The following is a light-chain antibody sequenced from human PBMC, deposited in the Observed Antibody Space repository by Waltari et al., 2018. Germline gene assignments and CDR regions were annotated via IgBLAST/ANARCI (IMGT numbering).Light chain of an antibody. CDR1: QSISTH. Sequence: DIQMPQSPSSLSASVGDRVTITCRASQSISTHLNWYQQRPGKAPKLLIYAASSLQSGVPSRFSGTGSETDFTLTISSLQPEDFATYYCQKSYNSPYTFGQGTKLEIK. J-gene: IGKJ2*01. CDR2: AAS. V-gene: IGKV1-39*01. CDR3: QKSYNSPYT.